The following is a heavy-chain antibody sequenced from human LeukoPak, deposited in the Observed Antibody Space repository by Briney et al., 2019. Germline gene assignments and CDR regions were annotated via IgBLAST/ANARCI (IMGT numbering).Heavy chain of an antibody. CDR3: ARERQQLVPDFDL. CDR1: GGSISTYY. D-gene: IGHD6-13*01. CDR2: ISTSGTT. Sequence: SETLSLTCTVSGGSISTYYWSWVRQPAGKGLEWIGRISTSGTTNYNPSLKSRVTMSVDTSKNQFSLKLSSVTAADTAVYYCARERQQLVPDFDLWGRGTLVTVSS. J-gene: IGHJ2*01. V-gene: IGHV4-4*07.